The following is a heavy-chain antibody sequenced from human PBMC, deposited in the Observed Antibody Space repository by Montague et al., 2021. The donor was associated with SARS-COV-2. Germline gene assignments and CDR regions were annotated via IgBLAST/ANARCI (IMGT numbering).Heavy chain of an antibody. CDR3: ARHGPFVVVAAIHDTFDI. D-gene: IGHD2-21*02. V-gene: IGHV4-59*08. J-gene: IGHJ3*02. CDR2: ISYSGST. Sequence: SETLSLTCTVSGGSISTYYWSWIRQPPGKGLEWIGHISYSGSTNYNPSLKSRVTISVDTSKNQFSLKLSSVTAADTAVYYCARHGPFVVVAAIHDTFDIWGQGTMVTVSS. CDR1: GGSISTYY.